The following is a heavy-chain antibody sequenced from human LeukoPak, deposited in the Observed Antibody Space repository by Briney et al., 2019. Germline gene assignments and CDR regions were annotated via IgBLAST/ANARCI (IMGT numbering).Heavy chain of an antibody. Sequence: GGSLRLSCAASGFTFSSYWMSWVRQAPGKGLEWVANIKQDGSEKYYVDSVKGRFTISRDNAKNSLYLQMNSLRAEDTAVYYCARDTYPNYDILTGYSYYYMDVWGKGTTVTIS. D-gene: IGHD3-9*01. CDR2: IKQDGSEK. CDR1: GFTFSSYW. V-gene: IGHV3-7*01. J-gene: IGHJ6*03. CDR3: ARDTYPNYDILTGYSYYYMDV.